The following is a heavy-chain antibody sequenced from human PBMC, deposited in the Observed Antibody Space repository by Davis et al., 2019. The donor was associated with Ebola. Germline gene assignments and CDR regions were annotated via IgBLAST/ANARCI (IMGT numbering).Heavy chain of an antibody. CDR3: ARDSSIVVVTAAELYYYYGMDV. CDR2: IWYDGSNK. J-gene: IGHJ6*02. V-gene: IGHV3-33*08. Sequence: GESLKISCAASGFTFSSYGMHWVRQAPGKGLEWVAVIWYDGSNKYYADSLKGRFTISRDNSKNTLYLQMSSLRAEDTAVYYCARDSSIVVVTAAELYYYYGMDVWGQGTTVTVSS. CDR1: GFTFSSYG. D-gene: IGHD2-2*01.